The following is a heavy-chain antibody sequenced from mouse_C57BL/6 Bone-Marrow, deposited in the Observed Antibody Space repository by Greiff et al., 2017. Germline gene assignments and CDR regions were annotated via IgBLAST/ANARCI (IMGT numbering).Heavy chain of an antibody. CDR1: GFTFSSYT. J-gene: IGHJ1*03. D-gene: IGHD1-1*01. V-gene: IGHV5-9*01. CDR3: SRQVTTVLATKYFDV. Sequence: EVQLVESGGGLVKPGGSLKLSCAASGFTFSSYTMSWVRQTPEKRLQWVAAISGGGGNTYYPDSVKGRFTISRENDKNNLYLQMSSMRSEETALYYCSRQVTTVLATKYFDVWGTGTTVTVSS. CDR2: ISGGGGNT.